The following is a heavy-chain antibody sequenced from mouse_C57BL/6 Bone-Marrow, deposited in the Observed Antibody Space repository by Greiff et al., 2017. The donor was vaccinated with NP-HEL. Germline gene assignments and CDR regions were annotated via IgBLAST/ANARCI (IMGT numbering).Heavy chain of an antibody. D-gene: IGHD2-3*01. V-gene: IGHV1-7*01. CDR3: ARSEDGLYAMDY. CDR1: GYTFTSYW. Sequence: VQLVESGAELAKPGASVKLSCKASGYTFTSYWMHWVKQRPGQGLEWIGYINPSSGYTKYNQKFKDKATLTADKSSSTAYMQLSSLTYEDAAVYYCARSEDGLYAMDYWGQGTSVTVSA. J-gene: IGHJ4*01. CDR2: INPSSGYT.